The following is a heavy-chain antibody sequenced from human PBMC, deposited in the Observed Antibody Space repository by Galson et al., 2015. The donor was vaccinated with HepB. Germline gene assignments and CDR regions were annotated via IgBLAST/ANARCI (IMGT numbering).Heavy chain of an antibody. CDR1: GFTFSDYP. D-gene: IGHD1-26*01. CDR2: ISGRDGTT. V-gene: IGHV3-23*01. J-gene: IGHJ4*02. CDR3: ARKDVGHYPFHY. Sequence: LRLSCAASGFTFSDYPMTWVRQAPGKGLEWVSVISGRDGTTYYADSVRGRFTISRDNSKDTLYLQMNSLRAEDTATYYCARKDVGHYPFHYWGQGTPVTVSS.